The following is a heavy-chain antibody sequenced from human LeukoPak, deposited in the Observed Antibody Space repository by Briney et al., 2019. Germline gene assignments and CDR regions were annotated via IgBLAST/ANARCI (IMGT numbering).Heavy chain of an antibody. CDR3: ARGGSYPTSNDY. CDR1: GGPFNGDY. D-gene: IGHD1-26*01. V-gene: IGHV4-34*01. Sequence: SETLSLTCTLYGGPFNGDYWSWIRQPAGKGLEWIGEINHSGTTNYNPSLESRVTISVDTSKNQFSLKLSSMTAADTAVYYCARGGSYPTSNDYWGQGTLVTVSS. J-gene: IGHJ4*02. CDR2: INHSGTT.